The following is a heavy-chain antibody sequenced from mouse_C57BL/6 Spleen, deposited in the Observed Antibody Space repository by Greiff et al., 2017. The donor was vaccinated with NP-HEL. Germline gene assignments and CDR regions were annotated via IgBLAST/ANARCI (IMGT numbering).Heavy chain of an antibody. J-gene: IGHJ4*01. CDR3: ARHGEGNYSNIYYAMDY. V-gene: IGHV1-62-2*01. Sequence: QVQLQQSGAELVKPGASVKLSCKASGYTFTEYTIHWVKQRSGQGLEWIGWFYPGSGSIKYNEKFKDKATLTADKSSSTVYMELSRLASEDSAVYFCARHGEGNYSNIYYAMDYWGQGTSVTVSS. CDR1: GYTFTEYT. D-gene: IGHD2-5*01. CDR2: FYPGSGSI.